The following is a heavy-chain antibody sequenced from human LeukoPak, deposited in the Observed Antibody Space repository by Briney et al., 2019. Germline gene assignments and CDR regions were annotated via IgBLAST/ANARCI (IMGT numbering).Heavy chain of an antibody. J-gene: IGHJ6*03. Sequence: PGGSLRLSCVASGFTFRSYGMHWVRQAPGKGLEWVTFIRYDGNIKYYADSVKGRFTISRDNAKNSVYLQMNSLTAEDTGLYYCARDATTAVGWVYMDVWGKGTTVTISS. CDR1: GFTFRSYG. CDR3: ARDATTAVGWVYMDV. V-gene: IGHV3-30*02. CDR2: IRYDGNIK. D-gene: IGHD6-13*01.